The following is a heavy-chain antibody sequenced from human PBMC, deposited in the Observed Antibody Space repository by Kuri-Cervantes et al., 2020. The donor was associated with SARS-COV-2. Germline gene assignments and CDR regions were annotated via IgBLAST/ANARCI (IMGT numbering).Heavy chain of an antibody. CDR1: GFSFSTYS. CDR3: VLGAGGNS. Sequence: GESLKISCAGPGFSFSTYSMNWVRQAPGKGLEWTSYIGVGGTPIYYADSVRGRFTISRDNAKNSAYLQMSSRRDEDTAIYYCVLGAGGNSWGQGTLVTVSS. CDR2: IGVGGTPI. J-gene: IGHJ4*02. V-gene: IGHV3-48*02. D-gene: IGHD3-16*01.